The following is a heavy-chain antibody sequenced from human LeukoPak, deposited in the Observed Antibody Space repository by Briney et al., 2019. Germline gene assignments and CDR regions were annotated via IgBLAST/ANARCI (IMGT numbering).Heavy chain of an antibody. V-gene: IGHV4-39*01. D-gene: IGHD6-13*01. CDR1: SGSISSSSYF. CDR3: PRLVAAPGTYYFDY. J-gene: IGHJ4*02. Sequence: PETLSLTCTVSSGSISSSSYFWGWIRQPPGKGLEWIVSLYYSGSTFYNPSLKSRVTISVDTSKNQFSLKLSSVTAADTAVYYCPRLVAAPGTYYFDYWGQGTLVTVSS. CDR2: LYYSGST.